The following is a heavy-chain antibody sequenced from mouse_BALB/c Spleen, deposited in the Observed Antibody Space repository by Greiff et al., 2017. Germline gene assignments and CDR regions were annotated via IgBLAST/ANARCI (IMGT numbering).Heavy chain of an antibody. J-gene: IGHJ4*01. CDR2: IDPYYGGT. V-gene: IGHV1-39*01. D-gene: IGHD2-10*02. Sequence: VQLQQSGPELVKPGASVKISCKASGYSFTGYNMNWVKQSNGKSLEWIGNIDPYYGGTSYNQKFKGKATLTVDKSSSTDYMQLKSLTTEDSAVYYCARERYGNYDYAMDYWGQGTSVTVSS. CDR1: GYSFTGYN. CDR3: ARERYGNYDYAMDY.